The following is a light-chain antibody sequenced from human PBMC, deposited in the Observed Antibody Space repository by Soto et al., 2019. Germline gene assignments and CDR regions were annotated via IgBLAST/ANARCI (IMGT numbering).Light chain of an antibody. CDR2: DVS. J-gene: IGLJ1*01. CDR1: SSDVGGYNY. CDR3: SSYTADSTRV. V-gene: IGLV2-14*03. Sequence: QSALTQPAAVSGSPGQSITISCAGTSSDVGGYNYVSWYQQHPGKAPKLLIYDVSSRPSGISIRFSGSKSVNTASLTISGLQAEDEADYYCSSYTADSTRVFGTGTKLTVL.